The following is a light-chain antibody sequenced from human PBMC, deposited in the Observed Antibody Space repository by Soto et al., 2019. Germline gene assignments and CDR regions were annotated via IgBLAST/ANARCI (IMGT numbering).Light chain of an antibody. CDR1: SSDVGGYNY. J-gene: IGLJ1*01. Sequence: QSALTQPASVSGSPGQSSTISFTGTSSDVGGYNYVSWYQQNPGKAPKLMIYEVSNRPSGVSNRFSGSKSGNMASLTISGLQAEDEADYYCSSYTINRTYVFGTGTKVTVL. V-gene: IGLV2-14*01. CDR3: SSYTINRTYV. CDR2: EVS.